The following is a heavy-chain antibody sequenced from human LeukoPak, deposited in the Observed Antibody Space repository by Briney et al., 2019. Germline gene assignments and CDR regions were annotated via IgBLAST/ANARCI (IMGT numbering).Heavy chain of an antibody. CDR3: TRPYDRSGLAY. J-gene: IGHJ4*02. V-gene: IGHV3-73*01. CDR1: GFTFSDSA. CDR2: IRSKANSYAT. D-gene: IGHD3-22*01. Sequence: AGGSLRLSCAASGFTFSDSAMHWVRQASGKGLEWVGLIRSKANSYATEYAASVKGRFTISRDESKTTAYLQMNSLKPEDTAVYYCTRPYDRSGLAYWGQGTLVTVSS.